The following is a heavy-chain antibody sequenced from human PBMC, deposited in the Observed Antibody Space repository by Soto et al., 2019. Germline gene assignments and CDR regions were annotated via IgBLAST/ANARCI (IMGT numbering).Heavy chain of an antibody. CDR1: GFTFSSYA. CDR2: ISGSGGST. CDR3: AKDAGGGYCSGCSCSVNYFDY. V-gene: IGHV3-23*01. Sequence: GGSLRLSCAASGFTFSSYAMSWVRLAPGKGLEWVSAISGSGGSTYYADSVKGRFTISRDNSKNTLYLQMSSLRAEDTAVYYCAKDAGGGYCSGCSCSVNYFDYWGQGTLVTVSS. D-gene: IGHD2-15*01. J-gene: IGHJ4*02.